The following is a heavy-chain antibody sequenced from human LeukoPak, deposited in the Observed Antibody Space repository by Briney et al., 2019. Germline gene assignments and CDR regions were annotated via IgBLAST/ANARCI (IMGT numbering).Heavy chain of an antibody. J-gene: IGHJ6*03. CDR1: GFTFSSYG. CDR3: ARAVAAAGGYYYYMDV. V-gene: IGHV3-33*01. Sequence: GGSLRLSCAASGFTFSSYGMHWVRQAPGKGLEWVAVIWYDGSNKYYADSVKGRFTISRDNSKNTLYLQMNSLRAEDTAVYYCARAVAAAGGYYYYMDVWGKGTTVTVSS. D-gene: IGHD6-25*01. CDR2: IWYDGSNK.